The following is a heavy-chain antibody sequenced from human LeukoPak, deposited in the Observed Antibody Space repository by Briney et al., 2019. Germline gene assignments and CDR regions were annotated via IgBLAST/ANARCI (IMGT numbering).Heavy chain of an antibody. Sequence: SETLSLTCTVSGDSISSSTYYWGWIRQPPGKGLEWIGSMYYSGSTYYNPSLKSRVTISVDTSKNQFSLKLSSVTAADTAVYYCARRSRSGILTGYHGGAFDIWGQGTMVTVSS. CDR1: GDSISSSTYY. CDR2: MYYSGST. V-gene: IGHV4-39*01. CDR3: ARRSRSGILTGYHGGAFDI. D-gene: IGHD3-9*01. J-gene: IGHJ3*02.